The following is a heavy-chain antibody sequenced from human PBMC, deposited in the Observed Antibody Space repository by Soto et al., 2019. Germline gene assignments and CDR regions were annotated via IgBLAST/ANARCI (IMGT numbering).Heavy chain of an antibody. CDR2: INPNSGGT. V-gene: IGHV1-2*04. J-gene: IGHJ6*02. CDR1: GYTFTGYY. CDR3: SRGAPMVATFYYYYYGMDV. Sequence: GASVKVSCKASGYTFTGYYMHWVRQAPGQGLEWMGWINPNSGGTNYAQKFQGWVIMTRDTSISTAYMVLSRLRSDDTAVYYCSRGAPMVATFYYYYYGMDVWGQGTTVTVSS. D-gene: IGHD5-12*01.